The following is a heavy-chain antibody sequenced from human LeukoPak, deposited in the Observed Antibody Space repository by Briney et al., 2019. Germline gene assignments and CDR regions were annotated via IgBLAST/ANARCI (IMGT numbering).Heavy chain of an antibody. V-gene: IGHV3-21*01. Sequence: GGSLRLSCAVSGITLSNYGMSWVRQAPGKGLEWVSSISSSSSSIYYADSVKGRFTISRDNAKNSLYLQMNSLRAEDTAVYYCARASGDIVETATMGSYWGQGTLVTVSS. CDR2: ISSSSSSI. CDR1: GITLSNYG. D-gene: IGHD5-18*01. J-gene: IGHJ4*02. CDR3: ARASGDIVETATMGSY.